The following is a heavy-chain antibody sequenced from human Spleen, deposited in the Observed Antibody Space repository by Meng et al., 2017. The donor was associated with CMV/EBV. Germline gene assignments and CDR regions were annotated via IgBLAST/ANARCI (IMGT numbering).Heavy chain of an antibody. D-gene: IGHD4-11*01. J-gene: IGHJ4*02. V-gene: IGHV3-23*01. Sequence: GGSLRLSCSVSGFTFNAYAMSWVRQAPGKGLEWVSAISGSGGSAYYADSLKGRSTISRDNSKNTLYLQMHSLRAEDTAVNYCARYVESWSTEPLDFWGQGTLVTVSS. CDR2: ISGSGGSA. CDR3: ARYVESWSTEPLDF. CDR1: GFTFNAYA.